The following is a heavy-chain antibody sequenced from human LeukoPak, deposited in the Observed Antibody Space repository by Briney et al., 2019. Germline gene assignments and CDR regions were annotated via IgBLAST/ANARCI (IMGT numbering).Heavy chain of an antibody. CDR2: IRSKANSYAT. V-gene: IGHV3-73*01. J-gene: IGHJ6*03. CDR3: TRHAPLAAREEYYYYYYYMDV. D-gene: IGHD6-6*01. Sequence: GGSLRLSCAASGFTFSGSAMHWVRQASGKGLEWVGRIRSKANSYATAYAASVKGRFTISRDDSKNTAYLQMNSLKTEDTAVYYCTRHAPLAAREEYYYYYYYMDVWGKGTTVTVSS. CDR1: GFTFSGSA.